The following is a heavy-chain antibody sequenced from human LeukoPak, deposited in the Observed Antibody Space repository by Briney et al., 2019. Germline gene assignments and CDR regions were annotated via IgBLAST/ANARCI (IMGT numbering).Heavy chain of an antibody. J-gene: IGHJ6*02. D-gene: IGHD2-2*01. CDR1: GFTFSTFS. Sequence: GGSLRLSCEASGFTFSTFSMNWVRQAPGKGLEWASSITSSSSHKYYADSVKGRFIISRDNAKNSLYLQMTVLRADDTAVYYCATQPPFLMDAWGQGATVTVSS. CDR3: ATQPPFLMDA. V-gene: IGHV3-21*01. CDR2: ITSSSSHK.